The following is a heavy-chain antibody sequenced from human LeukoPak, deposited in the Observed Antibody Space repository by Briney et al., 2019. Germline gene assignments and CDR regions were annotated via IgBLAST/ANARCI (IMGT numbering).Heavy chain of an antibody. CDR3: ARDPTYYYDSSGYPA. V-gene: IGHV4-39*07. CDR1: GGSISSSSYY. J-gene: IGHJ4*02. CDR2: IYYSGST. Sequence: SETLSLTCTVSGGSISSSSYYWGWIRQPLGKGLEWIGSIYYSGSTYYNPSLKSRVTISVDTSKNQFSLKLSSVTAADTAVYYCARDPTYYYDSSGYPAWGQGTLVTVSS. D-gene: IGHD3-22*01.